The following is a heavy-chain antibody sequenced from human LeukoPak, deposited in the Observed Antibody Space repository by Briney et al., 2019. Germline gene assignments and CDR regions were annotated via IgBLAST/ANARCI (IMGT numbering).Heavy chain of an antibody. CDR1: GFTFSSYG. Sequence: GGSLRLSCAASGFTFSSYGMHWVRQAPGKGLGWVAVIWYDGSNKYYADSVKGRFTISRDNSKNTLYLQMNSLRAEDTAVYYCARRPNLPSDSAVFWRFDVWGQGTMVIASS. V-gene: IGHV3-33*01. CDR3: ARRPNLPSDSAVFWRFDV. D-gene: IGHD3-3*01. CDR2: IWYDGSNK. J-gene: IGHJ3*01.